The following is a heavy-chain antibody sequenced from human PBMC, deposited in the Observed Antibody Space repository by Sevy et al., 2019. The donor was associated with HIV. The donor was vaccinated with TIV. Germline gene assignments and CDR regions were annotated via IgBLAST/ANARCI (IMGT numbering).Heavy chain of an antibody. J-gene: IGHJ6*02. V-gene: IGHV3-48*01. Sequence: GGSLRLSCAASGFTFSSYSMNWVRQAPGKGLEWVSYISSSSSTIYYADSVKGRFTISRDNAKNSLYLQMNSLRAEDTAVYYCARRWDYDFWSGSSGYYYYGMDVWGQGTTVTVSS. D-gene: IGHD3-3*01. CDR3: ARRWDYDFWSGSSGYYYYGMDV. CDR1: GFTFSSYS. CDR2: ISSSSSTI.